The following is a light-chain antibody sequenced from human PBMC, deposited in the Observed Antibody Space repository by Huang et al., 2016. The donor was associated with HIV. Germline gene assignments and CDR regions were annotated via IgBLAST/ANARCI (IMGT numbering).Light chain of an antibody. V-gene: IGKV3-15*01. CDR1: QIVNSH. CDR3: QQYNDFRST. J-gene: IGKJ3*01. Sequence: ETVMTQSPVTLSVSPGDRASLSCRSSQIVNSHLAWYQQKPGQAPRLLIYAASTRATGVPARFSGSGAGTEFTLTINTLQSEDSAVYYCQQYNDFRSTFGPGTRVEIK. CDR2: AAS.